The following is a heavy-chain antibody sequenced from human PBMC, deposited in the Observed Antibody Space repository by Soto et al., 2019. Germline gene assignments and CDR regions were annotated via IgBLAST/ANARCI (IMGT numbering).Heavy chain of an antibody. V-gene: IGHV1-18*04. D-gene: IGHD2-21*02. Sequence: GSVKVSCKASGYTFTSYGISWVRQAPGQGLEWMGWISAYNGNTNYAQKLQGRVTMTTDTSTSTAYMELRSLRSDDTAVYYCARNRAYLVVVTAMGSSFDPWGQGTMVTVSS. CDR1: GYTFTSYG. CDR2: ISAYNGNT. CDR3: ARNRAYLVVVTAMGSSFDP. J-gene: IGHJ5*02.